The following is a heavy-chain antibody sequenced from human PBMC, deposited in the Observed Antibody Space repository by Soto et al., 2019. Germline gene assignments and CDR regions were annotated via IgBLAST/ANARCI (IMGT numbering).Heavy chain of an antibody. CDR1: GYSFTSYW. J-gene: IGHJ4*02. CDR3: AGSDRYCPFDY. V-gene: IGHV5-51*01. Sequence: GESLKSSCKGFGYSFTSYWIGWVRQMPGKGLEWMGIIYPGDSDTRYSPSFQGQVTISADKSSNTAYVQWSSLKASDTAMYYCAGSDRYCPFDYGGQGTLVTVSS. CDR2: IYPGDSDT. D-gene: IGHD2-15*01.